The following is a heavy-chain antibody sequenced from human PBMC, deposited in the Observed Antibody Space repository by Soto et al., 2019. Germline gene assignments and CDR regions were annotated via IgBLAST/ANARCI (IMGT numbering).Heavy chain of an antibody. CDR1: GRSISSVNYY. V-gene: IGHV4-30-4*01. CDR2: IYYSGST. CDR3: ARYGSGECNRGSCYSPCDS. Sequence: QVQLQESGPGLVKPSQTLSLTCTVSGRSISSVNYYWSWIRQPPGKGLEGIGYIYYSGSTYYNPSLRSRVTISVDTSKTQFSLKLSSVTAADTAVYYCARYGSGECNRGSCYSPCDSWGQGTLVTVSS. D-gene: IGHD2-15*01. J-gene: IGHJ4*02.